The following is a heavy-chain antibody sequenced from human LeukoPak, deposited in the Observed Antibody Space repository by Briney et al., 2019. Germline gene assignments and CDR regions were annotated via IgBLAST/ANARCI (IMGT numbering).Heavy chain of an antibody. J-gene: IGHJ3*02. Sequence: SETLSLTCTGSGGSISSYYWSWIRQPAGKGLEGIGRIYTSGSTNYNPSLKSRVTMSVDTSKNQFSLKLSSVTAADTAVYYCARDIVVVPAANDAFDIWGQGTMVTVSS. CDR2: IYTSGST. D-gene: IGHD2-2*01. CDR3: ARDIVVVPAANDAFDI. CDR1: GGSISSYY. V-gene: IGHV4-4*07.